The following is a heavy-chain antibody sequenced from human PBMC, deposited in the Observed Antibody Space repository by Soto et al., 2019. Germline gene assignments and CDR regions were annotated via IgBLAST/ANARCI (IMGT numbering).Heavy chain of an antibody. CDR1: GYSFTSYW. CDR2: IYPGDSDT. V-gene: IGHV5-51*01. D-gene: IGHD3-3*01. J-gene: IGHJ5*02. CDR3: ARQTPYYDFWSGYYTGGGWFDP. Sequence: PGESLKISCKGSGYSFTSYWIGWVRQMPGKGLEWIGIIYPGDSDTRYSPSFQGQVTISADKSISTAYLQWSSLKASDTAMYYCARQTPYYDFWSGYYTGGGWFDPWGQGTLVTVS.